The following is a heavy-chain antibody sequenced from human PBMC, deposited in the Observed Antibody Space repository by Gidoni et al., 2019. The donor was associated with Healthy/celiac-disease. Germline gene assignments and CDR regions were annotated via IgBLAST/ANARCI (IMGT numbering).Heavy chain of an antibody. Sequence: QVQLVESGGGVVQPGRSLRLSCAASGFTFSSYGMHWVRQAPGKGLEWVAVISYDGSNKYYADSVKGRFTISRDNSKNTLYLQMNSLRAEDTAVYYCAKSDDYGDYTMGYWGQGTLVTVSS. CDR2: ISYDGSNK. V-gene: IGHV3-30*18. D-gene: IGHD4-17*01. CDR3: AKSDDYGDYTMGY. J-gene: IGHJ4*02. CDR1: GFTFSSYG.